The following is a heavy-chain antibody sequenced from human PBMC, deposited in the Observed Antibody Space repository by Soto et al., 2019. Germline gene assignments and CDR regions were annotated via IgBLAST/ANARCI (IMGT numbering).Heavy chain of an antibody. V-gene: IGHV4-34*01. Sequence: PSETLSLTCAVYGGSFSGYYWSWIRQPPGKGLEWIGEINHSGSTNYNPSLKSRVTISVDTSKNQFSLKLSSVTAADTAVYYCARSPYYDILTGYYNRKQPQFDPWGQGTLVTVSS. J-gene: IGHJ5*02. CDR3: ARSPYYDILTGYYNRKQPQFDP. D-gene: IGHD3-9*01. CDR1: GGSFSGYY. CDR2: INHSGST.